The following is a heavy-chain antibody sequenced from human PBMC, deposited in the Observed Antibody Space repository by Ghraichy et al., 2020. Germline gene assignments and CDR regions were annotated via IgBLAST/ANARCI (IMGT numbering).Heavy chain of an antibody. Sequence: GGSLRLSCAAPRLTFSSYAMSWVRQAPGKGLEWVSSISGSGGNTYYADSVKGRFTVSRDNSKNTVYLQMNSLRAEDTAVYYCAKNRGSTILHHDWGQGTLVTVSS. CDR3: AKNRGSTILHHD. J-gene: IGHJ4*02. V-gene: IGHV3-23*01. D-gene: IGHD2/OR15-2a*01. CDR2: ISGSGGNT. CDR1: RLTFSSYA.